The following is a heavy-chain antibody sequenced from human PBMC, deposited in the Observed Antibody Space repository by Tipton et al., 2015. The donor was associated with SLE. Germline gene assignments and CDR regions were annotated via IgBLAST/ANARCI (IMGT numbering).Heavy chain of an antibody. D-gene: IGHD2-8*01. V-gene: IGHV4-34*01. J-gene: IGHJ2*01. CDR3: TRAEFRSNLYMYWLFDL. CDR2: IDHSGVA. CDR1: GRSFIGSY. Sequence: LRLSCAVYGRSFIGSYWTWIRQPPGKGLEWIGDIDHSGVAHYNPSLKRRVTISRDTSGNQFLLNLSSVTASDTAVYFCTRAEFRSNLYMYWLFDLWGRGALVTVSS.